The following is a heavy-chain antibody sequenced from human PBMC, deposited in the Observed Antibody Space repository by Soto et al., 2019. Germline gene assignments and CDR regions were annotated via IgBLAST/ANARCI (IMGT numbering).Heavy chain of an antibody. CDR3: ARGAWVPGYYYMDV. V-gene: IGHV1-8*01. D-gene: IGHD3-16*01. Sequence: ASVKVSCKASGYTFTSYDINWVRQATGQGLEWMGWMNPNSGNTGYAQKFQGRVTMTRNTSISTAYMELSSLRSEDTAVYYCARGAWVPGYYYMDVWGKGTTVTVSS. CDR2: MNPNSGNT. J-gene: IGHJ6*03. CDR1: GYTFTSYD.